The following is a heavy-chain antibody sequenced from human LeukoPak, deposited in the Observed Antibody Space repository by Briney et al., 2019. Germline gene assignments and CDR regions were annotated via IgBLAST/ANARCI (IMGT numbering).Heavy chain of an antibody. CDR1: GFIFSDYG. J-gene: IGHJ4*02. Sequence: PGRSLRLSCAVSGFIFSDYGFHWVRQAPGEGLEWVAVTRFDGSIKQYADSVKGRFTISRDDSKNTLYLQMNFLKSEDTAVYYCARWGGTRQYYFDYWGQGTLVTVSS. V-gene: IGHV3-33*01. CDR2: TRFDGSIK. D-gene: IGHD1-1*01. CDR3: ARWGGTRQYYFDY.